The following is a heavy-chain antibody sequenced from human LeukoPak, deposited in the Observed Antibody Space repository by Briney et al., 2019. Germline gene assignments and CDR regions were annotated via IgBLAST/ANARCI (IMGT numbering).Heavy chain of an antibody. CDR2: INHSGST. D-gene: IGHD3-22*01. V-gene: IGHV4-34*01. J-gene: IGHJ4*02. CDR3: SRDGGGYYRFDY. CDR1: GGSFSGYY. Sequence: SETLSLTCAVYGGSFSGYYWSWIRQPPGKGLEWIGEINHSGSTNYNPSLKSRVTISVDTSKNQFSLKLSSVTAADTAVYYCSRDGGGYYRFDYWGQGTLVTVSS.